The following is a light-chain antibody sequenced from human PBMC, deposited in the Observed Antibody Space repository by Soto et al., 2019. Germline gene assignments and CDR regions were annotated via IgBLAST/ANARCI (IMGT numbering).Light chain of an antibody. CDR2: GNT. J-gene: IGLJ1*01. Sequence: QSVLTQPPSVSGAPGQRVTISCTGSSSNIGAGYDVSWYQQLPGTAPKLLIYGNTNRPSGVPDRFSGSKSGTSASLAITGLQAEDEADYYCQSYDSSLSGSIVFGTGNKVTVL. CDR1: SSNIGAGYD. CDR3: QSYDSSLSGSIV. V-gene: IGLV1-40*01.